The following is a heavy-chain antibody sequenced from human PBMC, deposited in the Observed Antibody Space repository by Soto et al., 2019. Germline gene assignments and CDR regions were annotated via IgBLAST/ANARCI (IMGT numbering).Heavy chain of an antibody. CDR1: GGSIVSTSW. D-gene: IGHD5-12*01. Sequence: PSETLSLTCAVSGGSIVSTSWWSWVRQSPGKGLEWIGEIHHDGSTNYSPSLKSRLAISLDTSKNQFSLSLTSVTAADTAVYYCARGRGYSYGLDPWGQGTLVTVSS. CDR3: ARGRGYSYGLDP. V-gene: IGHV4-4*02. J-gene: IGHJ5*02. CDR2: IHHDGST.